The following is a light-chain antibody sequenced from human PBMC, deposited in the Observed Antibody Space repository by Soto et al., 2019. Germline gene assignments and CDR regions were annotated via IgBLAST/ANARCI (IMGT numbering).Light chain of an antibody. CDR1: SSDVGGYNY. J-gene: IGLJ2*01. CDR2: YVS. Sequence: QSVLTQPASVSGSPGQSITISCTGTSSDVGGYNYVSWYQQHPGKAPKLMIDYVSNQPSGVSKRFSGYKSGNTASLTIYGLPEENEADYYSSSYTSSSTLGEFGGGTKLTVL. V-gene: IGLV2-14*01. CDR3: SSYTSSSTLGE.